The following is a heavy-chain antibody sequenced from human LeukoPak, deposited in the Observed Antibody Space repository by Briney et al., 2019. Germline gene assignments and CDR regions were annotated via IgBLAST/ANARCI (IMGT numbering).Heavy chain of an antibody. J-gene: IGHJ4*02. CDR2: IIPIFGTA. V-gene: IGHV1-69*13. CDR3: ARGGDGSNYRIDY. CDR1: GGTFSSYA. Sequence: SVKVSCKASGGTFSSYAISWVRQAPGQGLEWMGGIIPIFGTANYAQKFQGRVTITADESTSTAYMELSSLRSEDTAVYYCARGGDGSNYRIDYWGQGTLVTVSS. D-gene: IGHD5-24*01.